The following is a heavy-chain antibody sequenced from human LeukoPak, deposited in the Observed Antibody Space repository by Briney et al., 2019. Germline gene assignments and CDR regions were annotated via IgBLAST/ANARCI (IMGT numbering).Heavy chain of an antibody. D-gene: IGHD2-15*01. V-gene: IGHV3-21*01. Sequence: GGSLRLSCAASGFTFSSYAMSWVRQAPGKGLEWVSPISSSGSYIYYADSVKGRFTISRDNAKNLLYLQMNGLRAEDTAVYYCATSLRTGGILDYWGQGTLVTVSS. CDR2: ISSSGSYI. CDR1: GFTFSSYA. J-gene: IGHJ4*02. CDR3: ATSLRTGGILDY.